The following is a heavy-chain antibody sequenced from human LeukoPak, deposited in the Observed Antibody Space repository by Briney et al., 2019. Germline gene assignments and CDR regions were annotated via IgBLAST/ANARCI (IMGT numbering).Heavy chain of an antibody. CDR1: GFTFTNNF. CDR2: MKQDGSEK. Sequence: GGSLRLSCAASGFTFTNNFMTWVRQAPGKGLECVAKMKQDGSEKDYVDSVKGRFTISRDNAKNSLYLQMNSLRAEDTAVYYCAELGITMIGGVWGKGTTVTISS. D-gene: IGHD3-10*02. V-gene: IGHV3-7*01. CDR3: AELGITMIGGV. J-gene: IGHJ6*04.